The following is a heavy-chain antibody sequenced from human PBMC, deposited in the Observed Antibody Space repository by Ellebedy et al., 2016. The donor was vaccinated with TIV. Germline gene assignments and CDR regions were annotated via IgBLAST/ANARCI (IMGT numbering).Heavy chain of an antibody. CDR3: ARDRGMILNRGVWFDP. J-gene: IGHJ5*02. CDR2: IIPIFGTA. V-gene: IGHV1-69*13. Sequence: SVKVSXKASGGTFSSYAISWVRQAPGQGLEWMGGIIPIFGTANYAQKFQGRVTITADESTSTAYMELSSLRSEDTAVYYCARDRGMILNRGVWFDPWGQGTLVTVSS. D-gene: IGHD3-22*01. CDR1: GGTFSSYA.